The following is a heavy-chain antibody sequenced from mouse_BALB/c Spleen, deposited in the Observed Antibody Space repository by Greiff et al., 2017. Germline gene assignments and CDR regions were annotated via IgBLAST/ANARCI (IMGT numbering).Heavy chain of an antibody. D-gene: IGHD2-14*01. CDR2: IWAGGST. Sequence: QVQLQQSGPGLVAPSQSLSITCTASGFSLTSYGVHWVRQPPGQGLEWLGVIWAGGSTNYNSALMSRLSIITDNSKSQVFLKMNSLQTDDTAMYYCARDRYDRMDYWGQGTSVTVSS. V-gene: IGHV2-9*02. CDR1: GFSLTSYG. CDR3: ARDRYDRMDY. J-gene: IGHJ4*01.